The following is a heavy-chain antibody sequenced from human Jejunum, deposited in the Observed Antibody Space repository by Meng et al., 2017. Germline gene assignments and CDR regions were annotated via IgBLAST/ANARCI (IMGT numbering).Heavy chain of an antibody. J-gene: IGHJ5*02. CDR1: GGSISSSSYY. Sequence: QLQLQESGPGLVKPSETLSLTCTLSGGSISSSSYYWGWIRQPPGKGLEWIGNIFYSGSTYYNPSLKSRVTISVDTSKNQFSLKLSPVTAAETAVYNSARRDYSNWFYPWGQGTLVTVSS. V-gene: IGHV4-39*01. CDR3: ARRDYSNWFYP. CDR2: IFYSGST. D-gene: IGHD4-11*01.